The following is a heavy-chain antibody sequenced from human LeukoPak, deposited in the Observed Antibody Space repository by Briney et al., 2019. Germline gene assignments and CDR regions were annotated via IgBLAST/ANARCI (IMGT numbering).Heavy chain of an antibody. Sequence: ASVKVSCKASGYTFTSYYIHWVRQAPGQGLEWMGLINPSGGSTNYAQKFQGRVTITADKSTSTAYMELSSLRSEDTAVYYCAGGPEGYYYYYYMDVWGKGTTVTVSS. J-gene: IGHJ6*03. CDR3: AGGPEGYYYYYYMDV. CDR2: INPSGGST. CDR1: GYTFTSYY. V-gene: IGHV1-46*01. D-gene: IGHD3-16*01.